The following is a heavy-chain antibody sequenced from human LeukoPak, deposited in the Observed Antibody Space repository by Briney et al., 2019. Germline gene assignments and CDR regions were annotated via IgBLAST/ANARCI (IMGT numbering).Heavy chain of an antibody. CDR3: ATTQYSSSWYGRNY. CDR1: GGSFSGHY. Sequence: SETLSLTCAVYGGSFSGHYWNWIRQPPGKGLEWIGEINHSGSTNYNPSLKSRVTISVDTSKNQFSLKLSSVTAADTAVYYCATTQYSSSWYGRNYWGQGTLVIVSS. V-gene: IGHV4-34*01. J-gene: IGHJ4*02. CDR2: INHSGST. D-gene: IGHD6-13*01.